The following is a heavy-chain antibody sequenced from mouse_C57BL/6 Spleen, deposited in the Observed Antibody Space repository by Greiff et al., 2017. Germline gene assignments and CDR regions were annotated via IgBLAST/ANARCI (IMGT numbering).Heavy chain of an antibody. CDR1: GYAFSSSC. Sequence: QVQLKESGPELVKPGASVKISCKASGYAFSSSCMNWVRQRPGKGLEWVGRINPGDGDTNYNGKFKGKATLTADKSSSTAYMQLSSLTSEDSAVYYCARKRYYDSGGLAYWGQGTLVTVSA. V-gene: IGHV1-82*01. CDR3: ARKRYYDSGGLAY. D-gene: IGHD2-4*01. CDR2: INPGDGDT. J-gene: IGHJ3*01.